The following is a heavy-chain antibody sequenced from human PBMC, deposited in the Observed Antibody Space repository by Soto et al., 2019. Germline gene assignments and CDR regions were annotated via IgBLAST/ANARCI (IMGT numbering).Heavy chain of an antibody. CDR3: ARHATQSYDY. Sequence: SETLSLTCTVSRGSISTYYWSWIRQPPGKGLECIGYIYYNGNTNYNPSLKSRVTISVDTSKNQFTLNLNSVTAADTAVYYCARHATQSYDYWGQGTLVTVSS. V-gene: IGHV4-59*08. CDR1: RGSISTYY. CDR2: IYYNGNT. J-gene: IGHJ4*02.